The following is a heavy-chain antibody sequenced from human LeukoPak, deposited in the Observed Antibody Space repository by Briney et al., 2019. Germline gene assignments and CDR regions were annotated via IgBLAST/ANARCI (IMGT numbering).Heavy chain of an antibody. CDR2: IYSGGST. CDR1: GFTVSSNY. V-gene: IGHV3-66*01. Sequence: GGSLRLSCAASGFTVSSNYMSWVRQAPGKGLEWVSVIYSGGSTYYADSVKGRFTISRDNSKNTLYLQMNSLRAEDTAVYYCASRQTTNALDNWGQGTLVTVSS. J-gene: IGHJ4*02. D-gene: IGHD1-1*01. CDR3: ASRQTTNALDN.